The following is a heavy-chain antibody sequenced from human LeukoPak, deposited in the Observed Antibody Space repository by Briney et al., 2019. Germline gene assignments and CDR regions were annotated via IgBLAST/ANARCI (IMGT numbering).Heavy chain of an antibody. CDR3: ARGGATRGRFEN. Sequence: GGPLRLSCAASGFPFNVQTMSWVRQAPEKGLDWVASMRQDGSEIYYVDSVKGRFTISRDNPKNSLYLQMNSLRAEDTAVYYCARGGATRGRFENWGQGTLVTVSS. CDR2: MRQDGSEI. V-gene: IGHV3-7*01. D-gene: IGHD1-26*01. J-gene: IGHJ4*02. CDR1: GFPFNVQT.